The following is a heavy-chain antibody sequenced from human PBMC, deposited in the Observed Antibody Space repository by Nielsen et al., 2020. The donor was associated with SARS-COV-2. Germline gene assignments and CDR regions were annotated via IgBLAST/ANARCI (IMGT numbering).Heavy chain of an antibody. CDR3: ARDDAFDI. J-gene: IGHJ3*02. V-gene: IGHV4-4*07. CDR1: GGSISSYY. Sequence: GSLRLSCTVSGGSISSYYWSWIRQPAGKGLEWIGRIYTSGSTNYNPSLKSRVTMSVDTSKNQFSLKLSSVTAADTAVYYCARDDAFDIWGQGTMVTVSS. CDR2: IYTSGST.